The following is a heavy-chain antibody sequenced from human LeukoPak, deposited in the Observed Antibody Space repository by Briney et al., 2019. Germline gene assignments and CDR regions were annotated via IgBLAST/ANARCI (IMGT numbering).Heavy chain of an antibody. Sequence: SESLSLTCAVSGGPLTSYYWSWIRQPPGKGLEWIGFIYYRGSTNYNPSLESRVTISVDTSKNRFSLKLSSVTAADTAVYYCARDRYSGYDGFGAFDIWGQGTMVTVSS. CDR3: ARDRYSGYDGFGAFDI. CDR2: IYYRGST. D-gene: IGHD5-12*01. J-gene: IGHJ3*02. CDR1: GGPLTSYY. V-gene: IGHV4-59*01.